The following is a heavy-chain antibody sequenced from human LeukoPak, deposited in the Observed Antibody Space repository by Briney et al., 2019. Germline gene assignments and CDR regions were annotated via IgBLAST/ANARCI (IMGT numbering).Heavy chain of an antibody. CDR3: AKDLSRIAAAGQGGY. V-gene: IGHV3-23*01. Sequence: PGGSLRLSCVASRFTFSGFAMSWVRQAPGKGLEWVSTIRDTGGTTYYADSVKGRFTISRDNSKNTLYLQMNSLRAEDTAVYYCAKDLSRIAAAGQGGYWGQGTLVTVSS. CDR1: RFTFSGFA. CDR2: IRDTGGTT. J-gene: IGHJ4*02. D-gene: IGHD6-13*01.